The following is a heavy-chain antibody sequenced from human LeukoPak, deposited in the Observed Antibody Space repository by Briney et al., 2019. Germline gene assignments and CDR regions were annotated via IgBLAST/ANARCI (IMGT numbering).Heavy chain of an antibody. Sequence: GGSLRLSCAASGFTFADFAMHWVRQAPGKGLEWVSGISWNGGTIGHADSVKGRFTISRDKAKNSLYLQMNSLRVEDTALYYCAKGSTSSGCDLADYWGLGTLVSVSS. CDR3: AKGSTSSGCDLADY. V-gene: IGHV3-9*01. D-gene: IGHD5-12*01. J-gene: IGHJ4*02. CDR2: ISWNGGTI. CDR1: GFTFADFA.